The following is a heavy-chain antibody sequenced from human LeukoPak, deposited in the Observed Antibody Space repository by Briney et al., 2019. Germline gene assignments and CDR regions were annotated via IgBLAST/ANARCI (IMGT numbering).Heavy chain of an antibody. Sequence: GGSLRLSCAASGFMFSNYWMSWVRQAPGKGLEWVANIQQDGGEKNYVDSVKGRFTISRDNSRNTLFLQMNSLRAEDTAVYYCAKDSSSSNYYYGMDVWGQGTTVTVSS. D-gene: IGHD6-13*01. CDR3: AKDSSSSNYYYGMDV. V-gene: IGHV3-7*03. CDR2: IQQDGGEK. CDR1: GFMFSNYW. J-gene: IGHJ6*02.